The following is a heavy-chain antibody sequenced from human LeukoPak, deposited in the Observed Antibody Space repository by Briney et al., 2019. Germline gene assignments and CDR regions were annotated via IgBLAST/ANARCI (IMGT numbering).Heavy chain of an antibody. CDR2: VHYTGST. V-gene: IGHV4-59*01. Sequence: PSETLSLTCTVSGASISSFYWTWIRQPPGKGLEWIGYVHYTGSTNYSPSLKSRVTISVDTSKKQFSLKLSPVTAADTAVYYCASASPSLYWGQGTLVTVSS. CDR1: GASISSFY. J-gene: IGHJ1*01. CDR3: ASASPSLY.